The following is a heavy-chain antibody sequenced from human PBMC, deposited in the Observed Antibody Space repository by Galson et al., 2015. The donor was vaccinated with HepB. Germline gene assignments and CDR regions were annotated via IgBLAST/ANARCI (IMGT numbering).Heavy chain of an antibody. CDR1: GYTFTGYY. V-gene: IGHV1-2*04. CDR3: ARDPQYSRSSGWYFNL. D-gene: IGHD6-6*01. Sequence: SVKVSCKASGYTFTGYYMHWVRQAPGQGLEWMGWINPNSGGTNYAQKFQGWVTMTRDTSISTAYMDLSRLRSDDTALYYCARDPQYSRSSGWYFNLWGRGTLVTVSS. J-gene: IGHJ2*01. CDR2: INPNSGGT.